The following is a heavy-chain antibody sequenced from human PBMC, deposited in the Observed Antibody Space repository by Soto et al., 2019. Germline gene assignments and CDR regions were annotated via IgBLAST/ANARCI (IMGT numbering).Heavy chain of an antibody. D-gene: IGHD6-19*01. CDR1: GGTFSSYA. Sequence: SVKVSCKASGGTFSSYAIIWVRQAPGQGLEWMGGIIPIFGTANYAQKFQGRVTITADESTSTAYMELSSLRSEDTAVYYCARDGLAVAGNFDYWGQGTLVTVSS. CDR3: ARDGLAVAGNFDY. V-gene: IGHV1-69*13. CDR2: IIPIFGTA. J-gene: IGHJ4*02.